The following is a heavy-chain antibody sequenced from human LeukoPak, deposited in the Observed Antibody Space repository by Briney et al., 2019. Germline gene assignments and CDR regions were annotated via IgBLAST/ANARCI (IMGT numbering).Heavy chain of an antibody. J-gene: IGHJ4*02. Sequence: PERSLRLSCDASGFTFSSYAMHWVRQAPGKGLEWVAVISYDGTNEYYADSVKGRFTISRDNSKNTLYLQTNSLRTDDTAVYYCARAHYYDSSGYYDSYWGQGTLVTVSS. CDR1: GFTFSSYA. CDR2: ISYDGTNE. V-gene: IGHV3-30*04. D-gene: IGHD3-22*01. CDR3: ARAHYYDSSGYYDSY.